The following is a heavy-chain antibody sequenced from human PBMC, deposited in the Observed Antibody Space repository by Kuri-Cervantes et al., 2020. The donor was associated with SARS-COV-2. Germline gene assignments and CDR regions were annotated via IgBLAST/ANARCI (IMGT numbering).Heavy chain of an antibody. J-gene: IGHJ6*03. D-gene: IGHD6-13*01. CDR2: ISSSSSYI. V-gene: IGHV3-21*01. CDR1: GFTFSSYS. CDR3: ARDVAAGRAYYYYMDV. Sequence: GGSLRLSCAASGFTFSSYSMNWVRQAPGKGLEWVSSISSSSSYIYYADSVKGRFTISRDNAKNSLYLQMNSLRAEDTAVYYCARDVAAGRAYYYYMDVWGKGTTVTVYS.